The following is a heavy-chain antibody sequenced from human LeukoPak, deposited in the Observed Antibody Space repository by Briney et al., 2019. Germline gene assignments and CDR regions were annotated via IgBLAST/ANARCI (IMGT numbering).Heavy chain of an antibody. CDR3: AKGITFYYDSSGYSTDY. J-gene: IGHJ4*02. CDR1: GVTFNNYA. CDR2: INGSGRST. Sequence: GGSLRLSCAASGVTFNNYAMTWVRRTPGKGLEWVSVINGSGRSTHTADSVKGRFTISRDNSKNTVALQMTSLRAEDSAVYYCAKGITFYYDSSGYSTDYWGQGTLVTVSS. D-gene: IGHD3-22*01. V-gene: IGHV3-23*01.